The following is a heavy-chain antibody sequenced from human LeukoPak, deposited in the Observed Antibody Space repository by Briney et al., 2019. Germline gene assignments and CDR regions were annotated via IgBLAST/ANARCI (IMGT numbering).Heavy chain of an antibody. Sequence: ASVKVSCKASGYTFTSYGISWVRQAPGQGLEWMGWISAYNGNTNYAQKLQGRVTMTTDTSTSTAYMELRSLRSDDTAVYYCARDHVFGSGPTQYFDYGGQGTLVTVSS. CDR3: ARDHVFGSGPTQYFDY. D-gene: IGHD3-3*01. V-gene: IGHV1-18*01. CDR1: GYTFTSYG. CDR2: ISAYNGNT. J-gene: IGHJ4*02.